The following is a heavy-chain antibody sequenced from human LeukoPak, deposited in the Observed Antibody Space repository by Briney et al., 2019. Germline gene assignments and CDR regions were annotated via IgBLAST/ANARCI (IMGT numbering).Heavy chain of an antibody. D-gene: IGHD3-3*01. CDR2: ISSSSSYI. Sequence: GGSLRLSCAASGFTFSSYSMNWVRQAPGKGLEWVSSISSSSSYIYYADSVKGRFTISRDNAKNSLYLQMNSLRAEDTAVYYCARDHGGGVYYDFWSGYYSGGVGDFDYWGQGTLVTVSS. CDR3: ARDHGGGVYYDFWSGYYSGGVGDFDY. J-gene: IGHJ4*02. CDR1: GFTFSSYS. V-gene: IGHV3-21*01.